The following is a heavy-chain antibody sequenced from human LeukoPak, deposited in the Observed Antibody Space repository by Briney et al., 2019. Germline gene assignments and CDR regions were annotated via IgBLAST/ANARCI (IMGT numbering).Heavy chain of an antibody. V-gene: IGHV3-23*01. Sequence: GGSLRLSCAASGFTFSGYPMIWVRQAPGKGLEWVSGMSGNGGNTYYADSVKGRFTISRDNSKNTLYVQMNSLRAEDTAVYYCTRDRSDHWSVVITFGVLGYYYMDVWGKGTTVTVSS. J-gene: IGHJ6*03. D-gene: IGHD3-22*01. CDR2: MSGNGGNT. CDR3: TRDRSDHWSVVITFGVLGYYYMDV. CDR1: GFTFSGYP.